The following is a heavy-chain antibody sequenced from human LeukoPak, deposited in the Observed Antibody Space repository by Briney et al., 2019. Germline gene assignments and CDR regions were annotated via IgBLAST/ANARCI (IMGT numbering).Heavy chain of an antibody. D-gene: IGHD6-19*01. V-gene: IGHV1-8*01. CDR1: GYTFTSND. CDR3: ARVGGAIAVAPAGY. CDR2: MNPNSGNT. Sequence: ASVKVSCKASGYTFTSNDINWVRQATGQGLEWMGWMNPNSGNTGYAQKFQGRVTMTRNTSISTAYMELSSLRSEDTAVYYCARVGGAIAVAPAGYWGQGTLVTVSS. J-gene: IGHJ4*02.